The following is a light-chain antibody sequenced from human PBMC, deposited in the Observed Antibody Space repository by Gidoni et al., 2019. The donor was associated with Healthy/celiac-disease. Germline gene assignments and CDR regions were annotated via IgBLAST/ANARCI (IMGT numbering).Light chain of an antibody. CDR2: GAS. J-gene: IGKJ3*01. Sequence: EIVLTQSRGTLSLSPGERATLSCRASQSVSSSYLAWYQQKPGQAPRLLIYGASSRATSIPDRFSGSGSGTDFTLTISRLEPEDFAVYYCQQYGSSPRITFGPGTKVDIK. CDR1: QSVSSSY. CDR3: QQYGSSPRIT. V-gene: IGKV3-20*01.